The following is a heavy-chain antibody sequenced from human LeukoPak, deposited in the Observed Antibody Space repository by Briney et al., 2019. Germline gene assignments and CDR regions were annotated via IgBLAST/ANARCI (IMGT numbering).Heavy chain of an antibody. Sequence: GGSLRLSCAASGFTFSSYGMHWVRQAPGKGLEWVAFIRYDGSNKYYADSVKGRFTISRDNSKNTLYLQVNSLRAEDTAVYYCAKEAGDTDIDYWGQGTLVTVSS. CDR1: GFTFSSYG. CDR3: AKEAGDTDIDY. CDR2: IRYDGSNK. J-gene: IGHJ4*02. V-gene: IGHV3-30*02. D-gene: IGHD5-18*01.